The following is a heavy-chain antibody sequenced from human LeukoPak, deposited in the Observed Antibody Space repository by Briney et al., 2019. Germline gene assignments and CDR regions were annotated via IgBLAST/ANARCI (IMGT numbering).Heavy chain of an antibody. D-gene: IGHD4-17*01. V-gene: IGHV1-3*01. CDR2: INAGNGNT. CDR3: ARDSHPVTKGLYYYGMDV. Sequence: ASVKVSCKASGYILTSYGMHWARQAPGQRLEWMGWINAGNGNTKSSQKFQGRVTITRETSAKTAYMELSGLRSEDTAVYYCARDSHPVTKGLYYYGMDVWGKGTTVTVSS. CDR1: GYILTSYG. J-gene: IGHJ6*04.